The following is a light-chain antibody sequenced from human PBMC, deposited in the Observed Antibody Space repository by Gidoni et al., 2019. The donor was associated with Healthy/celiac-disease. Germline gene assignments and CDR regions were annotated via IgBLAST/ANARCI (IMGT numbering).Light chain of an antibody. CDR2: DAS. CDR1: QRVSSY. V-gene: IGKV3-11*01. J-gene: IGKJ4*01. CDR3: QQRSNWPRLT. Sequence: EIVLTQSPATLSLSRGERATLSCRASQRVSSYLAWYQQKPGQAPRLLIYDASNRATGIPARFSGSGSGTDFTLTISSLEPEDFAVYSCQQRSNWPRLTFGGGTKVEIK.